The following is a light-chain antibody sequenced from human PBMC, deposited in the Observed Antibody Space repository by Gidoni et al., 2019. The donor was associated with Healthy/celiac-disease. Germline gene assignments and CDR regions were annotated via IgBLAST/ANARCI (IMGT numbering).Light chain of an antibody. Sequence: SYELTQPPSVSVSPGQTASITCSGDKLGDKYACWYQQKPGQSPVLVIDQDSKRPSGIPERFSGSNSGNTATLTISGTQAMDEADYYGQAWDSSTAGVVFGGGTKLTVL. J-gene: IGLJ2*01. CDR1: KLGDKY. CDR3: QAWDSSTAGVV. CDR2: QDS. V-gene: IGLV3-1*01.